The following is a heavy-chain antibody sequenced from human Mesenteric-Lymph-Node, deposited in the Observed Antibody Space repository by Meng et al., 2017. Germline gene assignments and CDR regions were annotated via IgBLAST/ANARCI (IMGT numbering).Heavy chain of an antibody. CDR1: GFTFSNYW. CDR2: IKEDGSGK. J-gene: IGHJ4*02. D-gene: IGHD1-26*01. CDR3: AKDRHHSGSYPIFDY. V-gene: IGHV3-7*03. Sequence: GASLKISCAASGFTFSNYWLRWVRQAPGKGLEWVASIKEDGSGKYYVESVKGRFTISRDNAKNSLYLQMSSLRPEDTALYYCAKDRHHSGSYPIFDYWGPGTLVTVSS.